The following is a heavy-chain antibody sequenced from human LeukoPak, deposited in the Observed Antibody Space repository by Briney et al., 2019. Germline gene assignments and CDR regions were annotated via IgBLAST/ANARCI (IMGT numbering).Heavy chain of an antibody. CDR2: IKQDGSEK. CDR1: GFTLSNYW. V-gene: IGHV3-7*01. CDR3: ARSLDF. Sequence: GGSLRLSCEVSGFTLSNYWMDWVRQAPGKGLEWVANIKQDGSEKCCVDSVKGRFTISRDNAKNSVYLQMNSLRVEDTAVYYCARSLDFWGQGTLVTVSS. J-gene: IGHJ4*02.